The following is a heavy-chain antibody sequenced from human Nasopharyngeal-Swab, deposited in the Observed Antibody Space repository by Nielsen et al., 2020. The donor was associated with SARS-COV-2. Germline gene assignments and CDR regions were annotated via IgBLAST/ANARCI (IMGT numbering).Heavy chain of an antibody. CDR3: ARDGYCGGDCYGAFDI. CDR2: ISRSSSDI. Sequence: GESLKISCDASGFIFSSYTMNWVRRAPGKGLEWVSSISRSSSDIYYRDSLKGRFTVSRDNTKKSLYLQMDSLRAEDTAVNYCARDGYCGGDCYGAFDIWGQGTMVTVSS. D-gene: IGHD2-21*02. J-gene: IGHJ3*02. CDR1: GFIFSSYT. V-gene: IGHV3-21*01.